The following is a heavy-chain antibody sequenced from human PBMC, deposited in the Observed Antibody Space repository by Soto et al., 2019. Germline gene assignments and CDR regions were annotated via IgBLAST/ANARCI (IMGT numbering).Heavy chain of an antibody. Sequence: SVKVSCKASGVTFNNSAFSWVRQAPGQGLEWMGGFLPLFGTTNHAQKFQGRLSITADESTSTAYMHLSSLRSEDTAIYYCARDHWDYDSSGYQLQFWGQGTLVTVSS. D-gene: IGHD3-22*01. CDR3: ARDHWDYDSSGYQLQF. CDR2: FLPLFGTT. CDR1: GVTFNNSA. J-gene: IGHJ4*02. V-gene: IGHV1-69*13.